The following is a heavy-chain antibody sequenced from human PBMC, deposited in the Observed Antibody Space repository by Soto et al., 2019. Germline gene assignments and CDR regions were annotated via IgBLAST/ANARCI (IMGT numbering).Heavy chain of an antibody. J-gene: IGHJ5*02. Sequence: PXETLSLTCSFSGGSIGGYYWSWIRQPPGKALEWIGYVSYSVSTDYNPSLKSRVSISIDTSKNQFSLKMSSVTVADTAVYYCARDGADSGRFFFDPWGQGALVTFPS. D-gene: IGHD6-19*01. V-gene: IGHV4-59*01. CDR3: ARDGADSGRFFFDP. CDR1: GGSIGGYY. CDR2: VSYSVST.